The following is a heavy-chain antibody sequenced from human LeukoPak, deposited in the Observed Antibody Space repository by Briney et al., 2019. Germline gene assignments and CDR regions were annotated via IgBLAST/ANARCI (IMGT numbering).Heavy chain of an antibody. CDR1: GYSISSGYY. CDR2: IYYSGST. Sequence: PSETLSLTCTVSGYSISSGYYWGWIRQPPGKGLEWIGSIYYSGSTYYNPSLKSRVTISVDTSKNQFSLKLSSVTAADTAVYYCARDYPTGTTKRGLSWGLGWFDPWGQGTLVTVSS. J-gene: IGHJ5*02. D-gene: IGHD1-1*01. CDR3: ARDYPTGTTKRGLSWGLGWFDP. V-gene: IGHV4-38-2*02.